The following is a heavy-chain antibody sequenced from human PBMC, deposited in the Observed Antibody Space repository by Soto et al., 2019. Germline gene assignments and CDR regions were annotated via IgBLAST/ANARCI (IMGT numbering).Heavy chain of an antibody. D-gene: IGHD6-6*01. CDR1: GYTFSSYG. CDR3: AKDGGGFRSSYYFDY. V-gene: IGHV3-30*18. Sequence: QVQLVQSGAEVKKPGASVKVSCKASGYTFSSYGMHWVRQAPGKGLEWVAVISYDGSNKYYADSVKGRFTISRDNSKNTLYLQMNSLRAEDTAVYYCAKDGGGFRSSYYFDYWGQGTLVTVSS. CDR2: ISYDGSNK. J-gene: IGHJ4*02.